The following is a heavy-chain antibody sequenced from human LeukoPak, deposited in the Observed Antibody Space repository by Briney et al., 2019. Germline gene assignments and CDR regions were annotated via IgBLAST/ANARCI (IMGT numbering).Heavy chain of an antibody. D-gene: IGHD5-12*01. Sequence: GGSLRLSCAASRFTFSSYGMHWVRQAPGKGLEWVAYIQYDGSNEQYADSVKGRFTISRDNSKNTLYLQMNSLRAEDTAVYYCAKEIVATITPSGLDYWGQGTLVTVSS. CDR1: RFTFSSYG. CDR3: AKEIVATITPSGLDY. J-gene: IGHJ4*02. CDR2: IQYDGSNE. V-gene: IGHV3-30*02.